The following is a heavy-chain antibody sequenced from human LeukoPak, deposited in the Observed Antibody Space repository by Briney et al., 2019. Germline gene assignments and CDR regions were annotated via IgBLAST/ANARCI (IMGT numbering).Heavy chain of an antibody. CDR2: IYYSGST. V-gene: IGHV4-59*01. CDR1: GGSISSSY. CDR3: ARDSHPV. J-gene: IGHJ4*02. Sequence: SGTLSLTCTVSGGSISSSYWSWIRQPPGKGLEWIGYIYYSGSTNYNPSLKSRVTISVDTSKNQFSLKLSSVTAADTAVYYCARDSHPVWGQGTLVTVSS.